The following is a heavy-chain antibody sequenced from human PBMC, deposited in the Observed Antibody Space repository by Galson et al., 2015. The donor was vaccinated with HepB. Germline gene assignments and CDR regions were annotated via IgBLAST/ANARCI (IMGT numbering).Heavy chain of an antibody. CDR1: DPFITSSNFD. CDR3: AKTPPYSTSWYPSGYYFAA. CDR2: IYYSGRT. V-gene: IGHV4-39*01. Sequence: ETLSLTCTMSDPFITSSNFDWAWIRQSPGKGLELIGSIYYSGRTYYNPSLKGRVTMSVDTSKNQFSLRLSSVTAADTAVYYCAKTPPYSTSWYPSGYYFAAWGQGILVTVSS. J-gene: IGHJ4*02. D-gene: IGHD6-13*01.